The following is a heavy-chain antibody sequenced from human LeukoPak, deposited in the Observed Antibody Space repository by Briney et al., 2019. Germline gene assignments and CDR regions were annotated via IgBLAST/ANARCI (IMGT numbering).Heavy chain of an antibody. V-gene: IGHV1-8*01. CDR1: GYTFTSYD. J-gene: IGHJ6*03. Sequence: GASVKVSCKASGYTFTSYDINWVRQATGQGLEWMGWMNPNSGNTGYAQKFQGRVTMTRNTSISTAYMELSSLRSEDTAVYYCARGRGSSRYFMYPPNYYYYMDVWGKGTTVTISS. CDR3: ARGRGSSRYFMYPPNYYYYMDV. D-gene: IGHD6-13*01. CDR2: MNPNSGNT.